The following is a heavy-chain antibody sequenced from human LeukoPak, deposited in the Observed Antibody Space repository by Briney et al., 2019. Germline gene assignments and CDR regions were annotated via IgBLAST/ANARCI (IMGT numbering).Heavy chain of an antibody. CDR3: ARARDFDY. CDR1: GFTVSSNY. Sequence: PGGSLRLSCAASGFTVSSNYMGGVRQAPGKGLEWVSVIYSGGSTYYADSVKGRFTISRDNSKNTLYLQMNSLRAEDTAVYYCARARDFDYWGQGTLVTVSS. CDR2: IYSGGST. V-gene: IGHV3-53*01. J-gene: IGHJ4*02.